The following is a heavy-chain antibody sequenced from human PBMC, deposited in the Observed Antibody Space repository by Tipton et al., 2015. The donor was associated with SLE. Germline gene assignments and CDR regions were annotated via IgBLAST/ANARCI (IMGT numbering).Heavy chain of an antibody. D-gene: IGHD3-22*01. CDR1: GFTFSSYG. CDR3: AKRPLITYYYYGMDV. Sequence: SLRLSCAASGFTFSSYGMNWVRQAPGKGLEWVSTISGSGGSTYYADSVKGRFTISRDNSKNTLYLQLNSLRAEDTAVYYCAKRPLITYYYYGMDVWGQGTTVTVSS. J-gene: IGHJ6*02. V-gene: IGHV3-23*01. CDR2: ISGSGGST.